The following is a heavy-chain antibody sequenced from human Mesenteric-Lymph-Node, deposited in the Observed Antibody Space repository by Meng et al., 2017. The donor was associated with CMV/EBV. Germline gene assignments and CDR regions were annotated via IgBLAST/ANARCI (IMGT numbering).Heavy chain of an antibody. D-gene: IGHD5-18*01. J-gene: IGHJ4*02. Sequence: GESLKISCAASGFTFTSYWMHWVRQAPGKGLVWVSRINSDGSSTNYADSVKGRFTISRDNAKNTLYVQMNSLRAEDTAVYYCAKVGLGIQLWLHLNWGQGTLVTVSS. CDR2: INSDGSST. V-gene: IGHV3-74*01. CDR3: AKVGLGIQLWLHLN. CDR1: GFTFTSYW.